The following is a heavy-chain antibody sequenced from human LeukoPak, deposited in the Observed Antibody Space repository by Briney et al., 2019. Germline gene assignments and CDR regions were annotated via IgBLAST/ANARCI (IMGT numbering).Heavy chain of an antibody. V-gene: IGHV4-59*08. CDR2: IYYSGST. D-gene: IGHD1-26*01. CDR3: ARTWGAGYYFDY. J-gene: IGHJ4*02. Sequence: SETLSLTCTVSGGSIRSYHWSWIRQPPGKGLEWIGYIYYSGSTNYNPSLKSRVTISVDTSKNQFSLKLSSVTAADTAVYYCARTWGAGYYFDYWGQGTLVTVSS. CDR1: GGSIRSYH.